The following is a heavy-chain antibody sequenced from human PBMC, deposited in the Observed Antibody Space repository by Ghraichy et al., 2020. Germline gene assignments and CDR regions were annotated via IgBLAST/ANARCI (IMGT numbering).Heavy chain of an antibody. J-gene: IGHJ5*02. D-gene: IGHD6-19*01. V-gene: IGHV1-18*01. CDR3: ARDHSSGEQNWFEP. CDR1: GYTFTSYG. CDR2: ISPYNGNT. Sequence: ASVKVSCKASGYTFTSYGFTWFRQSPVQVLKWMGWISPYNGNTNYAQKLQGRVTMTTDTSTSTAYMELRSLRSDDTAVYYCARDHSSGEQNWFEPWGQGTLLTVSS.